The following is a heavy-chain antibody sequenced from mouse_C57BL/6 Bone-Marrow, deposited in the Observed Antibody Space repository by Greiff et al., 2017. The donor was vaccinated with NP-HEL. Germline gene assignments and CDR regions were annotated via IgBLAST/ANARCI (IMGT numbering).Heavy chain of an antibody. D-gene: IGHD1-1*01. CDR3: AREFLDYYSSSYRYFDV. CDR2: INPNNGGT. CDR1: GYTFTDYN. Sequence: VQLQQSGPELVKPGASVKMSCKASGYTFTDYNMHWVKQSHGKSLEWIGYINPNNGGTSYNQKFKGKATLTVNKSSSTAYMELRSLTSEESTVYYCAREFLDYYSSSYRYFDVWGTGTTVTVSS. V-gene: IGHV1-22*01. J-gene: IGHJ1*03.